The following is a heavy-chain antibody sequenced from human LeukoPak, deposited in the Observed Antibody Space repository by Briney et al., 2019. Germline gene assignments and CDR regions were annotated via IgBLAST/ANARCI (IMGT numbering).Heavy chain of an antibody. CDR2: INTNTGKP. CDR3: ARAPYYGSGSYLNWFDP. J-gene: IGHJ5*02. Sequence: ASVKVSCKASGYTFTSYAMNWVRQAPGQGLEWMGWINTNTGKPTYAQGFTGRFVFSLDTSVSTAYLQISSLKAEDTAVYYCARAPYYGSGSYLNWFDPWGQGTLVTVSS. V-gene: IGHV7-4-1*02. CDR1: GYTFTSYA. D-gene: IGHD3-10*01.